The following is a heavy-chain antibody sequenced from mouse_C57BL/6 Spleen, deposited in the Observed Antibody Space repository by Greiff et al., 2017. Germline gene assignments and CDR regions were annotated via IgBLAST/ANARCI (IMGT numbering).Heavy chain of an antibody. Sequence: ESGPELVKPGASVKISCKASGYSFTSYYIHWVKQRPGQGLEWIGWIYPGSGNTKYNEKFKGKATLTADTSSSTAYMQLSSLTSEDSAVYYCARSLYGSSYGYWGQGTTLTVSS. D-gene: IGHD1-1*01. V-gene: IGHV1-66*01. CDR3: ARSLYGSSYGY. J-gene: IGHJ2*01. CDR2: IYPGSGNT. CDR1: GYSFTSYY.